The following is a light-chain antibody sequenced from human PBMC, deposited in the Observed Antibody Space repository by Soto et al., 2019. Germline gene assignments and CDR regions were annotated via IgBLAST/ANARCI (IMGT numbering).Light chain of an antibody. V-gene: IGKV1-6*02. CDR3: LQDYNYPYT. CDR2: AAS. Sequence: AIQMTQSPSSLSASVGDRVTITCRASQGIRNDLGWYQLKPGKAPKLLIYAASSLQSGVPSRFSGSGFGTDFTLTISSLQPEDFATYYCLQDYNYPYTFGQGTKLEIK. J-gene: IGKJ2*01. CDR1: QGIRND.